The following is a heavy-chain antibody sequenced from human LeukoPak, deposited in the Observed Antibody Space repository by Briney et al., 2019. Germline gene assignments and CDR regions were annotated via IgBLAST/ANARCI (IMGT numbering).Heavy chain of an antibody. D-gene: IGHD6-13*01. CDR2: ISAYNGDT. J-gene: IGHJ4*02. CDR3: ARDSSSYVY. V-gene: IGHV1-18*01. CDR1: GYTFTSYG. Sequence: GASVKVSCKASGYTFTSYGINWVRQAPGQGLEWMGWISAYNGDTNYAQKFQGRVTMTRDTSISTAYMELSRLRSDDTAVYYCARDSSSYVYWGQGTLVTVSS.